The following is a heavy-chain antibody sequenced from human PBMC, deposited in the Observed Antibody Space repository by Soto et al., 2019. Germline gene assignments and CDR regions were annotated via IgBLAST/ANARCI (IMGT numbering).Heavy chain of an antibody. Sequence: QVQLVQSGAEVKKPGASVKVSCKASGYTFTSYGISWVRQAPGQGLEWMGWISAYNGNTNYAQKLQGRVTMTTDTSTSTAYMELRSLRSDDTAVYYCARDPGVYYYDSSGYYPPYYYGMDVWGQGTTVTVSS. CDR3: ARDPGVYYYDSSGYYPPYYYGMDV. V-gene: IGHV1-18*04. J-gene: IGHJ6*02. D-gene: IGHD3-22*01. CDR2: ISAYNGNT. CDR1: GYTFTSYG.